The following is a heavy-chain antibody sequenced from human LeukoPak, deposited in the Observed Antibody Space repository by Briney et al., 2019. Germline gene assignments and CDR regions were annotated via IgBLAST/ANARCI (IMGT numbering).Heavy chain of an antibody. J-gene: IGHJ3*02. CDR1: GYTFTSYY. CDR2: INPSGGST. Sequence: ASVKVSCKASGYTFTSYYMHWVRQAPGQGLEWMGIINPSGGSTSYAQKFQGRVTMTRDMSTSTVYMELSSLRSEDTAVYYCASLGSRWGATDIVVVPAAPRDDAFDIWGQGTMVTVSS. D-gene: IGHD2-2*01. V-gene: IGHV1-46*01. CDR3: ASLGSRWGATDIVVVPAAPRDDAFDI.